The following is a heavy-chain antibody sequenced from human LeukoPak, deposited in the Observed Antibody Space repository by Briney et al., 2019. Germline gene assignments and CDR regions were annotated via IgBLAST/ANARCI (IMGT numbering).Heavy chain of an antibody. Sequence: SETLSLTCTVSGASISSYYWSWIRQPPGKGLEWIGYIYYSGTTNYNPSLKSRVTMSVDTSKNQFSLKLSSVTAADTAVYYCARDISMVRGVMVQGFDYWGQGTLVTVSS. D-gene: IGHD3-10*01. J-gene: IGHJ4*02. V-gene: IGHV4-59*12. CDR2: IYYSGTT. CDR3: ARDISMVRGVMVQGFDY. CDR1: GASISSYY.